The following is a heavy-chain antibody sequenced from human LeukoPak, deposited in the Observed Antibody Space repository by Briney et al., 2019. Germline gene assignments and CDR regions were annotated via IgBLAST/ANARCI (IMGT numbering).Heavy chain of an antibody. CDR1: GGSIRSGNYY. D-gene: IGHD7-27*01. J-gene: IGHJ4*02. CDR2: IYYTGST. V-gene: IGHV4-30-4*08. Sequence: SETLSLTCTVSGGSIRSGNYYWSWIRQPPGKGLERIGYIYYTGSTYYNPSLRSRVTISVDTSNNQFSLKLSSVTAADTAVYYCARQRRTGDLGWGQGTLVTVSS. CDR3: ARQRRTGDLG.